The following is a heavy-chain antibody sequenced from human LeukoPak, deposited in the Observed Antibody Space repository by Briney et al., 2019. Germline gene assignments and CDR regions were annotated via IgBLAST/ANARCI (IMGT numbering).Heavy chain of an antibody. CDR1: GFTFSSYA. J-gene: IGHJ4*02. CDR3: ARDRAPPYSSGWYDYFDY. CDR2: ISYDGSNK. V-gene: IGHV3-30-3*01. D-gene: IGHD6-19*01. Sequence: SGRSLRLSCAASGFTFSSYAMHWVRQAPGKGLEWGAVISYDGSNKYYADSVKGRFTISRDNSKNTLYLQMNSLRAEDTAVYYCARDRAPPYSSGWYDYFDYWGQGALVTVSS.